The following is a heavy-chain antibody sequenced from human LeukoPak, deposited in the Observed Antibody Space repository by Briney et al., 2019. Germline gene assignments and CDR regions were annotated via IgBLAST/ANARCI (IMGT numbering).Heavy chain of an antibody. CDR2: ISSSGSTI. D-gene: IGHD6-13*01. Sequence: GGSLRLSCAASGFTFSDYYMSWIRQAPGKGPEWVSYISSSGSTIYYADSVKGRFTISRDNAKNSLYLQMNSLRAEDTAVYYCARVYSQYSSSWYSDYFDYWGQGTLVTVAS. J-gene: IGHJ4*02. V-gene: IGHV3-11*04. CDR1: GFTFSDYY. CDR3: ARVYSQYSSSWYSDYFDY.